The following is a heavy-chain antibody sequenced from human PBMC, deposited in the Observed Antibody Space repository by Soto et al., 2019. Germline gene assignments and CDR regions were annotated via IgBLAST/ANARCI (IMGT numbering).Heavy chain of an antibody. D-gene: IGHD1-7*01. CDR3: ARGPYNWNYRTVCSDAFDI. V-gene: IGHV1-18*04. Sequence: GASVKVSCKASGYTFTSYGISWVRQAPGQGLEWMGWISAYNGNTNYAQKLQGRVTMTTDTSTSTAYMELRSLRSDDTAVYYCARGPYNWNYRTVCSDAFDIWGQGTMVTVSS. CDR1: GYTFTSYG. J-gene: IGHJ3*02. CDR2: ISAYNGNT.